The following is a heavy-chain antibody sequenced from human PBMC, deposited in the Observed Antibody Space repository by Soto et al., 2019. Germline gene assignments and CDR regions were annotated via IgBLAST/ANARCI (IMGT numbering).Heavy chain of an antibody. CDR2: IYYSGST. V-gene: IGHV4-59*01. CDR1: GGSISSYY. J-gene: IGHJ4*02. Sequence: SETLSLTCTVSGGSISSYYWSWIRQPPGKGLEWIGYIYYSGSTNYNPSLKSRVTISVDTSKNQFSLKLSSVTAADTAVYYCARHVYCSGGSCYYEAEYYFDYWGQGTLVTVSS. CDR3: ARHVYCSGGSCYYEAEYYFDY. D-gene: IGHD2-15*01.